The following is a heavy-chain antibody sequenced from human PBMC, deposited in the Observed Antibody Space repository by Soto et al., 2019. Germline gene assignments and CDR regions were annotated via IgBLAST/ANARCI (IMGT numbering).Heavy chain of an antibody. CDR1: GGSISSGGYY. Sequence: SETLSLTCTVSGGSISSGGYYWSWIRQPPGKGLEWIGEIYHSGATNYNPSLKSRVTMSVDTSKNHFSLKLNSVTAADTAVYYCANAGADFWGQGTQVTVSS. CDR2: IYHSGAT. V-gene: IGHV4-61*03. CDR3: ANAGADF. J-gene: IGHJ4*02.